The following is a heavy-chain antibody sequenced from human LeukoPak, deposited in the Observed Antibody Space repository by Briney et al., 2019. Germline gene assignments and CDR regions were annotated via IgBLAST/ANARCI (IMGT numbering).Heavy chain of an antibody. CDR2: ISSSGSTI. J-gene: IGHJ6*04. CDR3: ARDYYYGSGSD. D-gene: IGHD3-10*01. CDR1: GFTFSNYW. V-gene: IGHV3-48*04. Sequence: GRSLRLSCAASGFTFSNYWVNWVRQAPGKGLEWVSYISSSGSTIYYADSVKGRFTISRDNAKNSLYLQMNSLRAEDTAVYYCARDYYYGSGSDWGKGTTVTVSS.